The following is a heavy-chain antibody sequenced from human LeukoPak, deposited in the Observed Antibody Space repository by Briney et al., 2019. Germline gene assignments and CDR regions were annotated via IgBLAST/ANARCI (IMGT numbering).Heavy chain of an antibody. CDR1: GYTFTSYD. Sequence: GASVKVSCKASGYTFTSYDINWVRQATGQGLEWMGWMNPNSGNTGYAQKFQGRVTMTRNTSISTAYMELSSLRSEDTAVYYCARVNYYDSSGYYFEEFHDAFDIWGQGTMVTVSS. V-gene: IGHV1-8*01. J-gene: IGHJ3*02. D-gene: IGHD3-22*01. CDR2: MNPNSGNT. CDR3: ARVNYYDSSGYYFEEFHDAFDI.